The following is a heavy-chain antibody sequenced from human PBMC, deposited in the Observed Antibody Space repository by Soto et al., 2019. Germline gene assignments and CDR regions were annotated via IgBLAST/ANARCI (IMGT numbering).Heavy chain of an antibody. V-gene: IGHV3-30*18. D-gene: IGHD3-3*01. Sequence: GGSLRLSCAPSGFTFSSYGMPWVRQAPGKGLEWVAVISYDGSNKFYADSVKGRFTISRGNSKNTLYLQMNSLRAEDTAVYYCAKHNDFWSGYYRYNWFDPWGQGNLVTVSS. CDR1: GFTFSSYG. CDR2: ISYDGSNK. CDR3: AKHNDFWSGYYRYNWFDP. J-gene: IGHJ5*02.